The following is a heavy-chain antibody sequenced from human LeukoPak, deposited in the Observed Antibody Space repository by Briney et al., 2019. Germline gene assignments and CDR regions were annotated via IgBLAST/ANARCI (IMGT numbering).Heavy chain of an antibody. CDR3: VRDPEALDY. J-gene: IGHJ4*02. V-gene: IGHV3-48*02. Sequence: GGSLRLSCAASGFTFSGYSMNWVRQAPGKGLEWVSYIRESGSARCYADSVKGRFPIYRDNAKNSLYLQMDSLRDEDTAVYYCVRDPEALDYWGQGTLVTVSS. CDR1: GFTFSGYS. CDR2: IRESGSAR.